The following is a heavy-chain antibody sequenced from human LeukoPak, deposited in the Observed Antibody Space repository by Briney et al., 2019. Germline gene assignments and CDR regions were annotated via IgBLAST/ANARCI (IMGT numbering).Heavy chain of an antibody. Sequence: GASLRLSCAASGFTFSSYAISWVRQAPGKGLEWVSAISGSGGSTYYADSVKGRFTISRDNSKNTLYLQMNSLRAEDTAVYYCAKPSPYDYGDPRISFDYWGQGTLVTVSS. J-gene: IGHJ4*02. CDR2: ISGSGGST. CDR3: AKPSPYDYGDPRISFDY. V-gene: IGHV3-23*01. CDR1: GFTFSSYA. D-gene: IGHD4-17*01.